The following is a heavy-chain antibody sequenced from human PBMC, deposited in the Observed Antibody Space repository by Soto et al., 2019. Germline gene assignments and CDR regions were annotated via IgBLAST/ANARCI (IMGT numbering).Heavy chain of an antibody. V-gene: IGHV4-31*03. D-gene: IGHD2-2*01. CDR1: GGSISSGGYN. J-gene: IGHJ6*02. CDR3: ARGVPAALDV. Sequence: SETLSLTCTVSGGSISSGGYNWSWIRQHPGKGLEWIGYIYYSGSTYYNPSLKSRVTISVDTSKNQFSLKLSSVTAADTAVYYCARGVPAALDVWGQGTTVTVSS. CDR2: IYYSGST.